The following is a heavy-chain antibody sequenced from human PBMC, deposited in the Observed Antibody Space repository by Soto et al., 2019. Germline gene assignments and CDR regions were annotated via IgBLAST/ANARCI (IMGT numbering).Heavy chain of an antibody. V-gene: IGHV3-9*01. Sequence: GGSLRLSCAASGFTFDDYAMHWVRQAPGKGLEWVSGISWNSGSIGYADSVKGRFTISRDNAKNSLYLQMNSLRAEDTALYYCAKGLRYCSSTSCYALGRAPWFDPWGQGTLVTVSS. J-gene: IGHJ5*02. CDR2: ISWNSGSI. CDR3: AKGLRYCSSTSCYALGRAPWFDP. D-gene: IGHD2-2*01. CDR1: GFTFDDYA.